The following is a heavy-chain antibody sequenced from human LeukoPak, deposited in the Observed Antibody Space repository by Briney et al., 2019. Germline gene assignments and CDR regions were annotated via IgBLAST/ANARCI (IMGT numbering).Heavy chain of an antibody. V-gene: IGHV3-23*01. J-gene: IGHJ4*02. D-gene: IGHD1-1*01. CDR2: ISASGGST. CDR1: GFAFDSYA. CDR3: AKKAGTNSHYFDS. Sequence: GGSLRLSCVGSGFAFDSYAMSWVRQAPGKGLQWVSGISASGGSTYYADSVKGRITISRDSPKNTLYLQLSSLRAEDTAVYFCAKKAGTNSHYFDSWGQGTLVTVSS.